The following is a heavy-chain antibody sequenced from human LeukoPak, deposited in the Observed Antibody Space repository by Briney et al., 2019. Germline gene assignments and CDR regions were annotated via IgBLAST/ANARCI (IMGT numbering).Heavy chain of an antibody. V-gene: IGHV1-46*01. CDR2: INPSGGST. J-gene: IGHJ6*02. CDR1: GYTFTSYY. CDR3: ARDRKGGPNYYYGMDV. D-gene: IGHD3-16*01. Sequence: GASVKVSCKASGYTFTSYYTHWVRQAPGQGLEWMGIINPSGGSTSYAQKFQGRVTMTRDTSTSTVYMELSSLRSEDTAVYYCARDRKGGPNYYYGMDVWGQGTTVTVPS.